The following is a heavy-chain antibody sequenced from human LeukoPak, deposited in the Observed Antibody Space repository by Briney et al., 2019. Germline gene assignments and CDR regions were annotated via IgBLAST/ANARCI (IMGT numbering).Heavy chain of an antibody. CDR2: ISYDGSNK. Sequence: GGSLRLSCAASGFTFSSYALHWVRQAPGKGLEWVAIISYDGSNKYYADSVTGRFTISRDNSKSTLYLQMNSLRAEDTAVYYCARAYHDYGDYNWPNDYWGQGTLVTVSS. J-gene: IGHJ4*02. CDR1: GFTFSSYA. D-gene: IGHD4-17*01. CDR3: ARAYHDYGDYNWPNDY. V-gene: IGHV3-30-3*01.